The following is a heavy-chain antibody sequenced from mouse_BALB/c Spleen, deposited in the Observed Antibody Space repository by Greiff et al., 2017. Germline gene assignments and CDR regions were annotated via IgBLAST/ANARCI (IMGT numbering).Heavy chain of an antibody. Sequence: EVKLEESGGGLVKPGGSLKLSCAASGFTFSSYTMSWVRQTPEKRLEWVATISSGGGNTYYPDSVKGRFTISRDNAKNNLYLQMSSLRSEDTALYYCARYGYDGRAWFAYWGQGTLVTVSA. D-gene: IGHD2-2*01. J-gene: IGHJ3*01. CDR1: GFTFSSYT. V-gene: IGHV5-9*03. CDR3: ARYGYDGRAWFAY. CDR2: ISSGGGNT.